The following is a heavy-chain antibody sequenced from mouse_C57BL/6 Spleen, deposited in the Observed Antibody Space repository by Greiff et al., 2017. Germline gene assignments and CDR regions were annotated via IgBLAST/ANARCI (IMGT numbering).Heavy chain of an antibody. CDR2: IDPENGDT. V-gene: IGHV14-4*01. CDR3: TTLYGNYAD. Sequence: VQLQQSGAELVRPGASVKLSCTASGFNIKDDYMHWVKQRPEQGLEWIGWIDPENGDTEYASKFQGKSTITADTSSNTAYLQLSSLTSEDTAVYYCTTLYGNYADGGQGTTLTVSS. CDR1: GFNIKDDY. J-gene: IGHJ2*01. D-gene: IGHD2-1*01.